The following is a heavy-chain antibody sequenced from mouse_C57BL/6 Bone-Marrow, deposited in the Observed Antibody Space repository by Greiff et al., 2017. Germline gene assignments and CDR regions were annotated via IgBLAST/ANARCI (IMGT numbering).Heavy chain of an antibody. Sequence: EVQLQQPGAELVKPGASVKLSCTASGFNIKDYYMHWVKQRTEQGLEWIGRIDPEDGETKYAPKFQGKAPITADTSSNTAYLQLSSLTSEHTAVYYCARRLFITTVVRYFDVWGTGTTVTVSS. V-gene: IGHV14-2*01. CDR3: ARRLFITTVVRYFDV. CDR1: GFNIKDYY. D-gene: IGHD1-1*01. CDR2: IDPEDGET. J-gene: IGHJ1*03.